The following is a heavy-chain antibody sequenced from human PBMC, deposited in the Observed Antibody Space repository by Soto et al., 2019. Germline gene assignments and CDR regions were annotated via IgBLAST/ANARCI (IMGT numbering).Heavy chain of an antibody. CDR1: GFTFSSYG. CDR3: ARDPARHYYDSSGVDY. D-gene: IGHD3-22*01. Sequence: QVQLVESGGGVVQPGRSLRLSCAASGFTFSSYGMHWVRQAPGKGLEWVAVIWYDGSNKYYADSVKGRFTISRDNSKNTLYLQMNSLRAEDTAAYYCARDPARHYYDSSGVDYWGQGTLVTVSS. CDR2: IWYDGSNK. J-gene: IGHJ4*02. V-gene: IGHV3-33*01.